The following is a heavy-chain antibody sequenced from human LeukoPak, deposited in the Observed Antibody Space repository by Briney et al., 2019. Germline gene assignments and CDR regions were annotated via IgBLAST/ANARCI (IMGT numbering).Heavy chain of an antibody. CDR2: MYYSGSA. V-gene: IGHV4-39*01. CDR3: ASATTYSIDD. Sequence: PSETLSLTCNVSGGSVSSSFYSWGWIRQPPGKGLEWIGSMYYSGSAHYNLSLKSRVTMSVDTSKNQFSLKLSSVTAAGTAIYFCASATTYSIDDWGQGTLVTVSS. J-gene: IGHJ4*01. CDR1: GGSVSSSFYS. D-gene: IGHD5-12*01.